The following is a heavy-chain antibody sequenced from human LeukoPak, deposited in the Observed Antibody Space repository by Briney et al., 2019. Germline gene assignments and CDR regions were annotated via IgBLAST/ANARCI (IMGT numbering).Heavy chain of an antibody. Sequence: SETLSLTCTVSGGSISSYYWSWIRQPPGKGLEWIGYIYYSGSTYSNPSLKSRVTISVDTSKNQFSLNLSSVTAADTAVYYCAKYCSSTNCYKGGFDPWGQGTLVTVSS. CDR2: IYYSGST. D-gene: IGHD2-2*02. CDR1: GGSISSYY. V-gene: IGHV4-59*06. CDR3: AKYCSSTNCYKGGFDP. J-gene: IGHJ5*02.